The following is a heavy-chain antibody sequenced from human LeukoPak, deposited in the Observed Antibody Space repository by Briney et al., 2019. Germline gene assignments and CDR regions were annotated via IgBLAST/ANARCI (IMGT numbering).Heavy chain of an antibody. CDR1: GFTFSTYW. CDR2: IKQDGTEK. J-gene: IGHJ4*02. D-gene: IGHD1-26*01. Sequence: PGGSLRLSCAASGFTFSTYWMNWVRQAPGKGLGWVANIKQDGTEKYYVDSVKGRFTISRDNASNSLYLQMNSLRAEDTAVYYCARGYYPPEYWGPGTLVTVSS. CDR3: ARGYYPPEY. V-gene: IGHV3-7*05.